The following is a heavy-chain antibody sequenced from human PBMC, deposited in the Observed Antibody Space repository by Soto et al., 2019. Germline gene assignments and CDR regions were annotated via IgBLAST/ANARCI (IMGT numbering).Heavy chain of an antibody. CDR3: ARDPDSSGYYVFDY. CDR2: MSYDGSNK. J-gene: IGHJ4*02. V-gene: IGHV3-30-3*01. Sequence: GGSLRLSCAASGFTFGSYAMHWVRQAPGKGLEWVAVMSYDGSNKYYADSVKGRFTISRDNSKNTLYLQMNSLRAEDTAVYYCARDPDSSGYYVFDYWGQGTLVTVSS. D-gene: IGHD3-22*01. CDR1: GFTFGSYA.